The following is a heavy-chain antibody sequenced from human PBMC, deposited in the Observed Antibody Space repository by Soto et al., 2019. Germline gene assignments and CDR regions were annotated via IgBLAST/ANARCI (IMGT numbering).Heavy chain of an antibody. V-gene: IGHV1-3*01. Sequence: ASAKVSCKASGYTLTSYAMHWVRQAPGQRLEWMGWINAGNGNTKYSQKFQGRVTITRDTSASTAYMELSSLRSEDTAVYYCARSIAAAGTNWFDPWGQGTLVTGSS. D-gene: IGHD6-13*01. CDR1: GYTLTSYA. CDR2: INAGNGNT. CDR3: ARSIAAAGTNWFDP. J-gene: IGHJ5*02.